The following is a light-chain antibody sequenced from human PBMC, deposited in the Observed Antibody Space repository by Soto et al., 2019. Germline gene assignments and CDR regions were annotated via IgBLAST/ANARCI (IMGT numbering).Light chain of an antibody. CDR3: QQYTIYLWT. J-gene: IGKJ1*01. V-gene: IGKV1D-16*01. Sequence: DIQMTQSPSSVSASVGDRVTISCRASQGIDNWLAWYQQKPGKAPKLLIYVASNLQSGVPSRFSGSGSGTEFTLTISSLQPDDFATYYCQQYTIYLWTFGQGTKVDIK. CDR2: VAS. CDR1: QGIDNW.